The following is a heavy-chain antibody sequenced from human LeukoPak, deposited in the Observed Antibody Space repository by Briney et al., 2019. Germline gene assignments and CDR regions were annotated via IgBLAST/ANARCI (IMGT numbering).Heavy chain of an antibody. CDR1: GYSFTSYW. CDR3: ARSMFLEWEPHNWFDP. D-gene: IGHD3-3*01. J-gene: IGHJ5*02. V-gene: IGHV5-51*01. Sequence: GESLKISCKGSGYSFTSYWIGWVRQLPGKGLEWMGIIYPGDSDTRYSPSFQGQVTISADKSISTAYLQWSSLKASDTAMYYCARSMFLEWEPHNWFDPWGQGTLVTVSS. CDR2: IYPGDSDT.